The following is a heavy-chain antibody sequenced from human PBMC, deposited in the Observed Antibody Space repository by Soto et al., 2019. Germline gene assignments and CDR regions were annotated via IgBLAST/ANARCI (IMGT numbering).Heavy chain of an antibody. CDR3: ARDRGSGSGRMEV. V-gene: IGHV3-21*01. CDR2: ISSSSSYI. J-gene: IGHJ6*02. Sequence: EVELVESGGGLVKPGGSLRLSCAASGFTFSTYSMNWVRQAPGKGLEWVSSISSSSSYIYYADSVKGRFTISRDNANNYLYLQMNSLRAEDTAVYYCARDRGSGSGRMEVWGQGTTVSVSS. CDR1: GFTFSTYS. D-gene: IGHD3-10*01.